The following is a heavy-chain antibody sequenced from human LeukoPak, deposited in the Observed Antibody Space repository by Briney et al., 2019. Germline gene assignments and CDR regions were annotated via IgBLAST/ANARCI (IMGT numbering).Heavy chain of an antibody. CDR3: ARARGSGSYYGHDYYYYCYMDV. V-gene: IGHV1-46*01. CDR2: INPSGGST. Sequence: ASVKVSCKASGYTFTTDYIHWVRQAPGQGLEWMGIINPSGGSTTYAQKFQGRVIMTGDTSTSTVYMELRSLRSEDTAVYYYARARGSGSYYGHDYYYYCYMDVWGQGTTVTVSS. J-gene: IGHJ6*03. CDR1: GYTFTTDY. D-gene: IGHD3-10*01.